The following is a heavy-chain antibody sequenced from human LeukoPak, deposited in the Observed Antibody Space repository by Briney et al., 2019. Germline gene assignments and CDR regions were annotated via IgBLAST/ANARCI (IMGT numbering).Heavy chain of an antibody. V-gene: IGHV3-21*01. J-gene: IGHJ4*02. CDR3: ARDRCSSSNCYSFVY. Sequence: GGSMRLSCAVSGFTFGSYSMNWVRQAPGKGLEWVAYISSSSSYIYYADSVKGRFTISRDNAKDSLYLQMNSLRAEDTAVYYCARDRCSSSNCYSFVYWGQGTLVTVSS. CDR1: GFTFGSYS. D-gene: IGHD2-2*02. CDR2: ISSSSSYI.